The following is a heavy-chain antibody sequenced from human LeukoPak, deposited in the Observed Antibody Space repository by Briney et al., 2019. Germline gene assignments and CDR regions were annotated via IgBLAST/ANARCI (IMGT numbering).Heavy chain of an antibody. CDR1: KFTFSNSW. V-gene: IGHV3-7*01. J-gene: IGHJ6*03. Sequence: PGGSLGLAWAASKFTFSNSWITWVRQAPGKGLEWVANIKQDGSEKYYVDSVKGRFTISRDNAKNSLYLQMNSLRAEDTAVYYCARDFDRPTRKIGQESVYYYYYYMDVWGKGTTVTVSS. D-gene: IGHD3-9*01. CDR3: ARDFDRPTRKIGQESVYYYYYYMDV. CDR2: IKQDGSEK.